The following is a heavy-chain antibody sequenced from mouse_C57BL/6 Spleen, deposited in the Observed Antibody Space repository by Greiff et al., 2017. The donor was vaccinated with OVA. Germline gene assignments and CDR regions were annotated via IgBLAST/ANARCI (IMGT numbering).Heavy chain of an antibody. V-gene: IGHV2-5*01. CDR3: AKSEFPYDYSAWFAY. CDR2: IWRGGST. D-gene: IGHD2-4*01. Sequence: QVQLQQSGPGLVQPSQSLSITCTVSGFSLTSYGVHWVRQSPGKGLEWLGVIWRGGSTDYNAAFMSRLSITKDNSKSQVFFKMNSLQADDTAIYYCAKSEFPYDYSAWFAYWGQGTLVTVSA. J-gene: IGHJ3*01. CDR1: GFSLTSYG.